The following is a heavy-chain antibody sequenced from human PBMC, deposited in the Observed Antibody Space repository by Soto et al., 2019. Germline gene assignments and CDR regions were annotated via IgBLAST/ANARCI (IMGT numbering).Heavy chain of an antibody. V-gene: IGHV4-30-2*01. CDR3: ARGPATIGDYSNYVGFDP. CDR2: IYHSGST. D-gene: IGHD4-4*01. Sequence: LSLTCAVSGGSIRSGGYSWSWIRQPPGKGLEWIGYIYHSGSTYYNPSLKSRVTISVDRSKNQFSLKLSSVTAADTAVYYCARGPATIGDYSNYVGFDPWGQGTLVTVSS. J-gene: IGHJ5*02. CDR1: GGSIRSGGYS.